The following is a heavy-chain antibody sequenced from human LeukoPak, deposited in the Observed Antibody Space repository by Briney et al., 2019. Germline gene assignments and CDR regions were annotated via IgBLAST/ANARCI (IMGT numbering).Heavy chain of an antibody. Sequence: PGGSLRLSCAASGLTYSSYDMNWVRQAPGKGLEWVSTITRGCSTYYADSVTGRYTISKDNSKNTLYLQMNSLRAEDTALYYCAKDNTMIRGIIYYGMDVWGQGTTVTGSS. CDR1: GLTYSSYD. CDR2: ITRGCST. D-gene: IGHD3-10*01. J-gene: IGHJ6*02. CDR3: AKDNTMIRGIIYYGMDV. V-gene: IGHV3-23*01.